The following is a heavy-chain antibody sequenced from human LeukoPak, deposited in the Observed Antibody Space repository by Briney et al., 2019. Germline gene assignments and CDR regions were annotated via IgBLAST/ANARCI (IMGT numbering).Heavy chain of an antibody. D-gene: IGHD3-10*01. Sequence: PSETLSLTCTVSGGSISSYYWSWIRQPPGKGLEWIGYIYCSGSTNYNPSLKSRVTISVDTSKNQFSLKLSSVTAADTAVYYCARVRGFGERPSLLFDYWGQGTLVTVSS. V-gene: IGHV4-59*01. CDR2: IYCSGST. CDR3: ARVRGFGERPSLLFDY. J-gene: IGHJ4*02. CDR1: GGSISSYY.